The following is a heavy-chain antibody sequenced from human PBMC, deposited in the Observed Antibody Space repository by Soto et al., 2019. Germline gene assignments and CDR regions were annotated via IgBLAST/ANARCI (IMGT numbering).Heavy chain of an antibody. CDR1: GGSISSYY. D-gene: IGHD3-22*01. CDR2: IYYTGST. Sequence: QVQLQESGPGLVKPSETLSLTCTVSGGSISSYYWSWIRQHPGKGLEWIAYIYYTGSTNYNPSLKSRVTLSADTSKNQFSLKLSSVTAADTAMYYCARVDSSGSYFDSWGQGTLVTVSS. CDR3: ARVDSSGSYFDS. V-gene: IGHV4-59*01. J-gene: IGHJ4*02.